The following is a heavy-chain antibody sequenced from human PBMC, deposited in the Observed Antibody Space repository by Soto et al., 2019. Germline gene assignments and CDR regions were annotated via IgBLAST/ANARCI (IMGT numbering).Heavy chain of an antibody. CDR2: ISGSGGSA. J-gene: IGHJ6*02. D-gene: IGHD1-20*01. Sequence: PGGSLRLSCAASGFTFSNDAMDWVRQAPGKGLEWVSVISGSGGSAYNADSVQGRFTISRDNAKNSLYLQMNSLRAEDTAVYYCARVSITGTWDYYYGMDVWGQGTTVTVSS. CDR3: ARVSITGTWDYYYGMDV. V-gene: IGHV3-23*01. CDR1: GFTFSNDA.